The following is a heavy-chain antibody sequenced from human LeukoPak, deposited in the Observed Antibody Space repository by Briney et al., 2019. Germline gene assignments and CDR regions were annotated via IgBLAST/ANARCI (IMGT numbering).Heavy chain of an antibody. D-gene: IGHD6-19*01. J-gene: IGHJ4*02. CDR3: ARNRSSGWLSD. Sequence: SETLFLTCTVSGGSISSYYWSWIRQPAGQGLEWIGRIYTSGSTSYNPSLKSRVTMSVDTSKNQFSLKLSSVTAADTAVYYGARNRSSGWLSDRGQGTLVTVSS. CDR1: GGSISSYY. CDR2: IYTSGST. V-gene: IGHV4-4*07.